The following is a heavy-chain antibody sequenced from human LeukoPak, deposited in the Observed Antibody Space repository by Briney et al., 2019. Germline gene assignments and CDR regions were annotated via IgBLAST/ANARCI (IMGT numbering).Heavy chain of an antibody. D-gene: IGHD3-3*02. J-gene: IGHJ4*02. CDR2: IYTSGST. Sequence: SETLSLTCTVSGGSLKSTSYSWSWIRQPAGKGLEWIGRIYTSGSTNYNPSLKSRVTISVDTSKTQFSLKLTSVTAADTAVYYCARTPALAPPDYWGQGTLVTVSS. V-gene: IGHV4-61*02. CDR3: ARTPALAPPDY. CDR1: GGSLKSTSYS.